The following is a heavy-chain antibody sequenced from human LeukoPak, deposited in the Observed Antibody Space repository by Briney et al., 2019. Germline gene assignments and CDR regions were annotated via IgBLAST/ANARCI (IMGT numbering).Heavy chain of an antibody. CDR3: ARGWSGSYYSHYYYYMDV. V-gene: IGHV1-2*02. CDR1: GYTFTGYY. CDR2: IHPNSGGT. D-gene: IGHD1-26*01. Sequence: ASVKVSCKASGYTFTGYYMHWVRQAPGQGLEWMGWIHPNSGGTNYAQKFQGRVTMTRDTSISTAYMELSRLRSDDTAVYYCARGWSGSYYSHYYYYMDVWGKGTTVTVSS. J-gene: IGHJ6*03.